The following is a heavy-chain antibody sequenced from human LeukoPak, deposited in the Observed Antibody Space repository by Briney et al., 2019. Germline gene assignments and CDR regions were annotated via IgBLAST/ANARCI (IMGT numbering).Heavy chain of an antibody. V-gene: IGHV3-23*01. CDR2: LSGSGAST. J-gene: IGHJ4*02. CDR3: AKQKGYCSGGSCYYSDY. CDR1: GFTFSSYA. D-gene: IGHD2-15*01. Sequence: PGGSLTLSCAASGFTFSSYAMSWVRQAPGKGPEWVSTLSGSGASTSYADSVKGRFTISRDNSKNTLYLQMNSLRAEDTARYYCAKQKGYCSGGSCYYSDYWGQGTLVTVSS.